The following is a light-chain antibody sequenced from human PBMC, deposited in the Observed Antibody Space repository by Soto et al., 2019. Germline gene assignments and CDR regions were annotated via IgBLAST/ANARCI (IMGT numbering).Light chain of an antibody. CDR3: RQYDNLPPA. Sequence: DIQMTQSPSSLSASVGDRVTITCQASQGISNYLNWYQQKPGKAPKLLIYDASNLETGVPSRFSGSGSGTDFTFTISRLQPEDIATYYCRQYDNLPPAFGQGTKLEIK. CDR1: QGISNY. J-gene: IGKJ2*01. CDR2: DAS. V-gene: IGKV1-33*01.